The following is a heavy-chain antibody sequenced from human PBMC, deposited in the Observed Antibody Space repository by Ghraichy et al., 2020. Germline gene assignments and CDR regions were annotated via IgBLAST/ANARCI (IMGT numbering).Heavy chain of an antibody. V-gene: IGHV3-30*02. CDR2: LRHDGGDK. D-gene: IGHD5-18*01. J-gene: IGHJ4*02. CDR1: GFIFSNHD. CDR3: AILGYTYGYDF. Sequence: GGSLRLSCETSGFIFSNHDMNWVRQAPGKGLEWVAFLRHDGGDKFYGDSVQGRFIISRDNSKSTLFLQMNGLTPEDTAVYYCAILGYTYGYDFWGQGILATVAS.